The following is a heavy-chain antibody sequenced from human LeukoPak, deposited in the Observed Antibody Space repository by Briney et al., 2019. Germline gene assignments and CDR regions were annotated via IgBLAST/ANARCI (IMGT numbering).Heavy chain of an antibody. J-gene: IGHJ4*02. V-gene: IGHV3-74*01. CDR3: ARDNDVWSLDF. D-gene: IGHD3-3*01. CDR1: GHMFNNYW. Sequence: PGGSLRLSCAASGHMFNNYWIHSVRQAPGRGLGWVSRIKGDTSYANYADSVKGRFTITRDNAKSTLYLQMDSVTIEDTAVYFCARDNDVWSLDFWGQGTLVTVSS. CDR2: IKGDTSYA.